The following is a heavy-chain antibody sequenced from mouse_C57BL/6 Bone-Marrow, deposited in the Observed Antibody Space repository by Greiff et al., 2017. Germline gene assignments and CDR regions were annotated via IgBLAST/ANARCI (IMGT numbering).Heavy chain of an antibody. CDR3: ARTWPYYYGSSPFDY. D-gene: IGHD1-1*01. J-gene: IGHJ2*01. V-gene: IGHV1-58*01. Sequence: EVQLQQSGAELVRPGSSVKMSCKTSGYTFTSYSINWVKQRPGQGLEWIGYIYIGNGYTEYNEKFKGKATLTSDTSSSTAYMQLSSLTSEDSAIYFCARTWPYYYGSSPFDYWGQGTTLTVSS. CDR2: IYIGNGYT. CDR1: GYTFTSYS.